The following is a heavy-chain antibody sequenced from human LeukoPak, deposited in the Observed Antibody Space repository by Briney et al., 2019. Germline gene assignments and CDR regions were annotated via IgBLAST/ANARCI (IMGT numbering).Heavy chain of an antibody. CDR2: IKSKTDGGTT. Sequence: PGGSLRLSCAASGFTFSNAWMSWVRQAPGKGLEWVGRIKSKTDGGTTDYAAPVKGRFTISRDDSKNTLYLQVNSLRAEDTAVYYCARVKYCSRNSCYAAFDYWGQGTLVTVSS. CDR3: ARVKYCSRNSCYAAFDY. CDR1: GFTFSNAW. V-gene: IGHV3-15*01. D-gene: IGHD2-2*01. J-gene: IGHJ4*02.